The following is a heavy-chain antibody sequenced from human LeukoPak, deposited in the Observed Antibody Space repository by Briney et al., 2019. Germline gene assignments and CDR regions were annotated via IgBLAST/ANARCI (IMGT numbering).Heavy chain of an antibody. V-gene: IGHV4-38-2*02. CDR3: ARDMVRARGWFDV. CDR2: IYHRGST. J-gene: IGHJ5*02. CDR1: GYSISSGYY. D-gene: IGHD3-10*01. Sequence: SETLSLTCTVSGYSISSGYYWGWIRQSPGKGLEWIGSIYHRGSTYYNPSLKSRVKLSVDMSTNQFSLRLTSMTAADTAVYYCARDMVRARGWFDVWGQGILVTVSS.